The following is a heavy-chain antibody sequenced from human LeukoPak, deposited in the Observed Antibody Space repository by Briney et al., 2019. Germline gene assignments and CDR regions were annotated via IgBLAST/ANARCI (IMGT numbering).Heavy chain of an antibody. CDR1: GFTFSSYA. Sequence: GGSLGLSCAASGFTFSSYAMSWVRQAPGKGLEWVSAISGSGGSTYYADSVKGRFTISRDNSKNTLYLQMSSLRAEDTAVYYCAKDDIAAAPHYMDVWGKGTTVTVSS. CDR2: ISGSGGST. CDR3: AKDDIAAAPHYMDV. D-gene: IGHD6-13*01. V-gene: IGHV3-23*01. J-gene: IGHJ6*03.